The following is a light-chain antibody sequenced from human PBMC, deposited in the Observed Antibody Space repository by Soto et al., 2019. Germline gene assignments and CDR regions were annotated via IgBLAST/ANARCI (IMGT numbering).Light chain of an antibody. CDR3: AAWDDSLRGV. CDR1: SSNIGSNF. CDR2: KTY. Sequence: QSVLPQPPSASGTPGQRVTISCSGSSSNIGSNFGYWYQQLPGTAPKLLIFKTYQRPPGVPDRFSGSKSGTSASLAISGLRTEDEADYYCAAWDDSLRGVFGGGTQLTVL. V-gene: IGLV1-47*01. J-gene: IGLJ7*01.